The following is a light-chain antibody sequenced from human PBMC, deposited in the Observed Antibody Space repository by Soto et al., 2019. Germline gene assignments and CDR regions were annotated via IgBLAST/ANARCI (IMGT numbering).Light chain of an antibody. V-gene: IGKV1-39*01. CDR3: QQSYNAPPYT. CDR1: QSISTY. Sequence: DIQMTQSPYSLSASVGDRVTITCRASQSISTYLNWYQQKPGKAPKLLIYGASSLQSWVPLRFSGSGSGTDLTLTITSLQPEDFATYYCQQSYNAPPYTFGQGTKLQIK. CDR2: GAS. J-gene: IGKJ2*01.